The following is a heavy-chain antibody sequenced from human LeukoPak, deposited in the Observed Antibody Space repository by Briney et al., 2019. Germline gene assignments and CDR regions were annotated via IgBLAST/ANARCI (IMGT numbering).Heavy chain of an antibody. V-gene: IGHV3-30*04. D-gene: IGHD1-14*01. J-gene: IGHJ4*02. CDR1: GFTFSSYA. CDR2: ISYDGSNK. Sequence: PGGSLRLSCAASGFTFSSYAMHWVRQAPGKGLEWVAVISYDGSNKYYADSVKGRFTISRDNSKNTLYLQMNSLRAEDTAVYYCARTGPISLPYWGQGTLVTVSS. CDR3: ARTGPISLPY.